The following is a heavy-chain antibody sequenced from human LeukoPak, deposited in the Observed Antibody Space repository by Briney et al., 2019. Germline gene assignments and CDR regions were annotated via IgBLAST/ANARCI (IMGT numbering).Heavy chain of an antibody. CDR3: ANRATGSGYYYMDV. Sequence: GGSLRLSCAASGFTFSSYGMSWVRQAPGKGLEWVSAIGGSGGSTYYADSVKGRFTISRDNSKNTLYLQMNSLRAEDTAVYYCANRATGSGYYYMDVWGKGATVTISS. CDR2: IGGSGGST. J-gene: IGHJ6*03. V-gene: IGHV3-23*01. CDR1: GFTFSSYG. D-gene: IGHD5-12*01.